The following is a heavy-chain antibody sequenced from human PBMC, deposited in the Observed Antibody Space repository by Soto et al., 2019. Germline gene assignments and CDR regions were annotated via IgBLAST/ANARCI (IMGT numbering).Heavy chain of an antibody. CDR1: GGSFSGYY. CDR3: ARAAPRYCSGGSCYSGRGY. CDR2: INHSGST. V-gene: IGHV4-34*01. D-gene: IGHD2-15*01. J-gene: IGHJ4*02. Sequence: PSETLSLTCAVYGGSFSGYYWSWIRQPPGKGLEWIGEINHSGSTNYNPSLKSRVTISVDTSKNQFSLKLSSVTAADTAVYYCARAAPRYCSGGSCYSGRGYWGQGTLVTVSS.